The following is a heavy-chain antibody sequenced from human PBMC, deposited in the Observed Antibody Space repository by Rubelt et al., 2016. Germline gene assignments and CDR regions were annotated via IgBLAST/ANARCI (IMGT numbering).Heavy chain of an antibody. J-gene: IGHJ6*02. D-gene: IGHD3-3*01. CDR1: GFTFSGYA. CDR3: TFGVFTQDYYGMDV. V-gene: IGHV3-23*01. Sequence: EVQLLESGGGLVQPGGSLRLSCAASGFTFSGYAMTWVRQAPGRGLEWVSAISGSGDKTFYADSGKGRFTISRDNAKNTLYLQMNSQGAEDTAVYYVTFGVFTQDYYGMDVWGQGTTVTVSS. CDR2: ISGSGDKT.